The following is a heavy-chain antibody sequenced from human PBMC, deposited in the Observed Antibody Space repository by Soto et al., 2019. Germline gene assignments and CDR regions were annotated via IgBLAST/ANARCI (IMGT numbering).Heavy chain of an antibody. J-gene: IGHJ4*02. CDR3: ARGLAGRIDY. CDR2: IYYTGNT. V-gene: IGHV4-39*02. CDR1: GGPISSTGSY. D-gene: IGHD6-19*01. Sequence: SETLSLTCTVSGGPISSTGSYWVWIRQPPGKGPEWIASIYYTGNTYYNPSLKSRVTISVDTSKNQFSLRLSSVTAADTAVYYCARGLAGRIDYWGQGALVTVSS.